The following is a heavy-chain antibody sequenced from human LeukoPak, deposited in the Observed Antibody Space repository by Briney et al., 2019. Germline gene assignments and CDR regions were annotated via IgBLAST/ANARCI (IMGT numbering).Heavy chain of an antibody. CDR2: ISTTGRTT. CDR1: GFSFSGYE. CDR3: ARGDDYGDNAIVY. D-gene: IGHD4-17*01. Sequence: GGSLRLSCAASGFSFSGYEIHWVRQAPGKGLEWISYISTTGRTTYYADSVGGRFTISRDNAKNSVHLQMNSLRGEDAALYFCARGDDYGDNAIVYWGQGTLVTVSS. J-gene: IGHJ4*02. V-gene: IGHV3-48*03.